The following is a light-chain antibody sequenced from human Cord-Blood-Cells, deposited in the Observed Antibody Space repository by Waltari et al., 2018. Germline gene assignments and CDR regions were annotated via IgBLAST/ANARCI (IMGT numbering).Light chain of an antibody. V-gene: IGLV1-40*01. Sequence: QSVLTQPPSVSGAPGQRVTISCTGSSSNIGAGYDVHWYQQLPGTAPKLLIYGNGKRPSGVPDRFSGSKSGTSASLAITGLQAEDEADYYCQSYDSSLSGSVVFGGGTKLTVL. CDR3: QSYDSSLSGSVV. CDR1: SSNIGAGYD. CDR2: GNG. J-gene: IGLJ2*01.